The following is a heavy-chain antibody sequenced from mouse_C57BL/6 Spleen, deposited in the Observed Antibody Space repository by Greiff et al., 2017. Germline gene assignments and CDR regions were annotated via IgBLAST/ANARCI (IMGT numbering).Heavy chain of an antibody. CDR3: ARGSWDVAWFAY. V-gene: IGHV1-85*01. CDR2: IYPRDCST. D-gene: IGHD4-1*01. Sequence: VQRVESGPELVKPGASVKLSCKASGYTFTSYDINWVKQRPGQGLEWIGWIYPRDCSTKYNEKFKGKATLTVDTSSSTAYMELHSLTSEDSAVYFCARGSWDVAWFAYWGQGTLVTVSA. J-gene: IGHJ3*01. CDR1: GYTFTSYD.